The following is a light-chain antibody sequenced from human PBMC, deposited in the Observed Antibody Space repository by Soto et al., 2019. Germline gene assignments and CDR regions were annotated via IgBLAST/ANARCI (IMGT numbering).Light chain of an antibody. CDR3: QQYNNWPPFT. CDR2: GAS. Sequence: EIVMTQSPATLSVSPGERATLSCRASQSVSSNLAWYQQKPGQAPRLLTYGASTRATGIPARFRGSGSGTEFTLTISSLQSEDVAVYYCQQYNNWPPFTFGPGTKVDIK. V-gene: IGKV3-15*01. CDR1: QSVSSN. J-gene: IGKJ3*01.